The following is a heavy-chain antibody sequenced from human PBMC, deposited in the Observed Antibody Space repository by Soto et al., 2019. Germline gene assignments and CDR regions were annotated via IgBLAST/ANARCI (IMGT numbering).Heavy chain of an antibody. V-gene: IGHV6-1*01. CDR1: GGSVVCISVA. CDR2: TYYRSRWYN. D-gene: IGHD6-19*01. J-gene: IGHJ6*03. Sequence: QSLSFTCAVSGGSVVCISVAGNWIRLSPSRGLEWLARTYYRSRWYNDYAVSVRSRITVNPDTSKNQFSLQLTSVTPEDTAVYYCAGATSHQWYYMDVWGKGTTVTVSS. CDR3: AGATSHQWYYMDV.